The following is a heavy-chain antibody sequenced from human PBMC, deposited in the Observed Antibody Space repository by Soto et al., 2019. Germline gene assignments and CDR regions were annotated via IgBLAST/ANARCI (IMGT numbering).Heavy chain of an antibody. Sequence: SETLSLTCAVYGGSFSGYYWTWIRQTPGKGLEWIGEIHHSGRTDYNPSLKSRVSISADTSKTQFSLNLTSVTAADTAVYYCARGECSSNYCFTRWALDIWGQGTVVTVSS. D-gene: IGHD2-2*01. J-gene: IGHJ3*02. CDR1: GGSFSGYY. V-gene: IGHV4-34*01. CDR3: ARGECSSNYCFTRWALDI. CDR2: IHHSGRT.